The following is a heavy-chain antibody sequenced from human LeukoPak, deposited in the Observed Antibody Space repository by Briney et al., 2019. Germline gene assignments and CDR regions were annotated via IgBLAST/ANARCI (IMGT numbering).Heavy chain of an antibody. CDR1: GFTFSSYD. CDR3: ARGGSTLWEPKDY. D-gene: IGHD1-26*01. Sequence: PGGSLRLSCAASGFTFSSYDMHWVRQATGKGLEWVSAIGTAGDTYYPGSVKGRFTISRENVKNSLYLQMNSLRAGDTAVYYCARGGSTLWEPKDYWGQGTLVTVSS. V-gene: IGHV3-13*01. CDR2: IGTAGDT. J-gene: IGHJ4*02.